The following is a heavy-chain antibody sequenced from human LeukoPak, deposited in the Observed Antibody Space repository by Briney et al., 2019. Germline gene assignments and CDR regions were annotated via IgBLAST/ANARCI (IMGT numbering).Heavy chain of an antibody. CDR1: GDPISSSTYY. CDR3: ARHKVGFATVPAASFDY. Sequence: PSETLSLTCTVSGDPISSSTYYWGWIRQPPGKGLEWIGSIYYSGSTYQNPSLRSRVTASVATSKNQFSLKLRSVTAADTAVYYCARHKVGFATVPAASFDYWAQGILVTVSS. V-gene: IGHV4-39*01. J-gene: IGHJ4*02. CDR2: IYYSGST. D-gene: IGHD2-2*01.